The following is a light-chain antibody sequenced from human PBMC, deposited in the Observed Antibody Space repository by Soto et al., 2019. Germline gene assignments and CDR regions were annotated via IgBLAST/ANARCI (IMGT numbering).Light chain of an antibody. CDR2: EVN. CDR1: SSDIGGYNY. V-gene: IGLV2-14*01. CDR3: TSYSRYRVLV. Sequence: QSALTQPASMSGSPGQSITISCTGTSSDIGGYNYVSWYQQHPDKAPKLMIFEVNDRPSGVSNRFSGSKSGNTASLTISGLQAEDEADYYCTSYSRYRVLVFGGGTKLTVL. J-gene: IGLJ3*02.